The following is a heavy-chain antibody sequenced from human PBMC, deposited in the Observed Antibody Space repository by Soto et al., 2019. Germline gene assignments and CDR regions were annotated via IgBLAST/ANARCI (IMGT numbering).Heavy chain of an antibody. Sequence: GGSLRLSCAASGFTFSSYGMHWVRQAPGKGLEWVAVISYDGSNKYYADSVKGRFTISRDNSKNTLYLQMNSLRAEDTAVYYCAKDFNRGGPDYGGNSDGGMDVWGQGTTVTVSS. V-gene: IGHV3-30*18. J-gene: IGHJ6*02. CDR3: AKDFNRGGPDYGGNSDGGMDV. CDR1: GFTFSSYG. CDR2: ISYDGSNK. D-gene: IGHD4-17*01.